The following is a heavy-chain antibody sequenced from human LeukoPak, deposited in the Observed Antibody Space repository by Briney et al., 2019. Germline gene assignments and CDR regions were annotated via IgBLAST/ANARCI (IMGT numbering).Heavy chain of an antibody. Sequence: GGSLRLSCTTSGFTFSNYGMYWLRQAPGKGLEWLAFIRYDGSNKYYADSVKGRFTISRDNSKNTLYLQMNSLRAEDTAVYYCAKDSLTGSGPYYFDCWGQGTLVTVSS. CDR3: AKDSLTGSGPYYFDC. V-gene: IGHV3-30*02. CDR1: GFTFSNYG. D-gene: IGHD3-9*01. J-gene: IGHJ4*02. CDR2: IRYDGSNK.